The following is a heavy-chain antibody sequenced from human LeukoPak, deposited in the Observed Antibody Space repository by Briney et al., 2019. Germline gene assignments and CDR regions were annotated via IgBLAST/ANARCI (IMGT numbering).Heavy chain of an antibody. D-gene: IGHD1-26*01. CDR2: ISSSGSTI. V-gene: IGHV3-11*01. J-gene: IGHJ4*02. CDR3: AREGLSLGIFDY. Sequence: KPGGSLRLSCAASGFTFSDYYMSWIRQAPXXXXXXXSYISSSGSTIYYADSVKGRFTISRDNAKNSLYLQMNSLRAEDTAVYYCAREGLSLGIFDYWGQGTLVTVSS. CDR1: GFTFSDYY.